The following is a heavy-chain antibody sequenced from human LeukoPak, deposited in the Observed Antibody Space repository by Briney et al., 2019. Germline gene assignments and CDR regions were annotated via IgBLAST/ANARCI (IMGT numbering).Heavy chain of an antibody. J-gene: IGHJ4*02. CDR1: SASINRSS. V-gene: IGHV4-4*02. CDR3: TREEEYVSGTLHFND. CDR2: IYHSGST. D-gene: IGHD3-10*01. Sequence: KPSGIQRTIYAVSSASINRSSWSCDRQPPGKRLEWIGEIYHSGSTIYNPTLKSRVTISVDKSKNQFSLRLTSVTAADTAVYYCTREEEYVSGTLHFNDRGQGILVTVSS.